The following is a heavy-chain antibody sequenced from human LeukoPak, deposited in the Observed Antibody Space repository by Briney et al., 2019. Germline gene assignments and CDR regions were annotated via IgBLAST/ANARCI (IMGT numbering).Heavy chain of an antibody. Sequence: GGSLRLSCTASGFIFRDYYMSWIRQAPGKGLEWVSYISRSDTTIYYADSVKGRFTISRDNAKNSLYLQMNSLRAEDTALYYCARENSSGYPLFDYWGQGTLVTVSS. CDR2: ISRSDTTI. J-gene: IGHJ4*02. D-gene: IGHD3-22*01. CDR1: GFIFRDYY. CDR3: ARENSSGYPLFDY. V-gene: IGHV3-11*01.